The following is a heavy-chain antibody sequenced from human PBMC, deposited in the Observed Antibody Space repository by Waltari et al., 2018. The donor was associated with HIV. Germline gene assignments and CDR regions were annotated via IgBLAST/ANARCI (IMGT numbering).Heavy chain of an antibody. CDR3: ARGFYGSGSYYNGIDWYFDL. J-gene: IGHJ2*01. CDR2: ISSSSYI. Sequence: LEWVSSISSSSYIYYADSVKGRFTISRDNAKNSLYLQMNSLRAEDTAVYYCARGFYGSGSYYNGIDWYFDLWGRGTLVTVSS. D-gene: IGHD3-10*01. V-gene: IGHV3-21*01.